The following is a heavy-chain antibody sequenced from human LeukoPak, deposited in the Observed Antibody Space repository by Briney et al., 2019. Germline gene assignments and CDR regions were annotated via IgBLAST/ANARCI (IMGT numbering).Heavy chain of an antibody. CDR1: GFTFSSYW. V-gene: IGHV3-74*01. CDR2: INSDGSST. Sequence: GGSLRLSCAASGFTFSSYWMHWVRQAPGKGLAWVSRINSDGSSTSYADSVKGRFTISRDNAKNTLYLQMNSLRAEDTAVYYCARGGERPIDYWGQGTLVTVSS. CDR3: ARGGERPIDY. J-gene: IGHJ4*02. D-gene: IGHD2-21*01.